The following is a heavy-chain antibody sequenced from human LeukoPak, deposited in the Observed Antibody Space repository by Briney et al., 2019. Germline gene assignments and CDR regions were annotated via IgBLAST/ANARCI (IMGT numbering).Heavy chain of an antibody. J-gene: IGHJ4*02. CDR1: GGTFSSYA. CDR3: ARASSDDTAMATPFAY. CDR2: IIPIFGTA. D-gene: IGHD5-18*01. V-gene: IGHV1-69*01. Sequence: ASVKVSCKASGGTFSSYAISWVRQAPGQGLEWMGGIIPIFGTANYAQKFQGRVTITADESTRTVYMSLNSLRFEDTAVYYCARASSDDTAMATPFAYWGQGTLVTVSS.